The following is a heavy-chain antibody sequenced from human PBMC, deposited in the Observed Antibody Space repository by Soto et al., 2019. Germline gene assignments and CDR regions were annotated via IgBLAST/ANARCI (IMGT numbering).Heavy chain of an antibody. V-gene: IGHV3-30*18. CDR1: GFTFSSYG. J-gene: IGHJ4*02. D-gene: IGHD5-12*01. CDR2: ISYDGSNK. CDR3: AKDLENRWLQSPIDY. Sequence: GGSLRLSCAASGFTFSSYGMHWVRQAPGKGLEWVAVISYDGSNKYYADSVKGRFTISRDNSKNTLYLQMNSLRAEDTAVYYCAKDLENRWLQSPIDYWGQGTLVTVSS.